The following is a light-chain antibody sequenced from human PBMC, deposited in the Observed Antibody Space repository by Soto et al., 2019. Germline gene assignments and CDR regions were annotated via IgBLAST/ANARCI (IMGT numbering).Light chain of an antibody. Sequence: QSVLTQPPSVSGAPGQRVTISCTGSSSNIGAGYDVHWYQQLPGRAPKLLIYGNTNRPSGVPDRFSGSKSGNTASLTISGLQADDEADYYCSSYTSSSTRVFGGGTKLTVL. CDR3: SSYTSSSTRV. CDR2: GNT. J-gene: IGLJ2*01. CDR1: SSNIGAGYD. V-gene: IGLV1-40*01.